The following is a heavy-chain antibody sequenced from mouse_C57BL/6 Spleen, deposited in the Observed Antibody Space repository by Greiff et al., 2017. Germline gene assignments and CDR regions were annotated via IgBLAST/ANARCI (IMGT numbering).Heavy chain of an antibody. CDR3: ARLYGNSYAMDY. V-gene: IGHV1-69*01. D-gene: IGHD2-1*01. CDR2: IDPSDSYT. Sequence: VQLQQPGAELVMPGASVKLSCKASGYTFTSYWMHWVKQRPGQGLEWIGEIDPSDSYTNYNQKFKGKSTLTVDKSSSTAYMQLRSLTSEDSAVYYCARLYGNSYAMDYWGQGTSVTVSS. J-gene: IGHJ4*01. CDR1: GYTFTSYW.